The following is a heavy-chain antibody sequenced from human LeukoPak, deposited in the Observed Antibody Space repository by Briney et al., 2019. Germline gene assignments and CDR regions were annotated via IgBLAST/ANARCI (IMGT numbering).Heavy chain of an antibody. Sequence: PGRSLRLSCAASGFTFSSYGMHWVRQAPGKGLEWVAVIWYDGSNKYYADSVKGRFTISRDNSKNTLYLQMNSLRAEDTAAYYCARVRGSGYSDYYYYGMDVWGQGTTVTVSS. D-gene: IGHD3-22*01. CDR1: GFTFSSYG. CDR3: ARVRGSGYSDYYYYGMDV. CDR2: IWYDGSNK. V-gene: IGHV3-33*01. J-gene: IGHJ6*02.